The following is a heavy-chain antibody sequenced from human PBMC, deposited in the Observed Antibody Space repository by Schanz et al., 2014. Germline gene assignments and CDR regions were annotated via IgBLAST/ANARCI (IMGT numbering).Heavy chain of an antibody. J-gene: IGHJ4*02. CDR3: ARDKGGYYPLDY. CDR1: GFTFGNFF. D-gene: IGHD3-3*01. CDR2: IKQDGIEK. Sequence: EVQLVESGGGLVQPGGSLRLSCAASGFTFGNFFMSWVRQAPGKGLEWVANIKQDGIEKYYVDSVKGRFTISRDKAKNSLYLQMNSLTADDKAVYYCARDKGGYYPLDYWGRGTLVTVSS. V-gene: IGHV3-7*01.